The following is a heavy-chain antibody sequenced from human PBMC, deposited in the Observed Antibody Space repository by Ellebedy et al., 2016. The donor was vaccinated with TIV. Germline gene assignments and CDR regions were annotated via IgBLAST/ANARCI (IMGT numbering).Heavy chain of an antibody. V-gene: IGHV4-39*01. CDR1: GGSISSSSYY. CDR3: ARRRNDDYYGVFDY. D-gene: IGHD3-10*01. J-gene: IGHJ4*02. CDR2: IYYSGST. Sequence: MPSETLSLTCTVSGGSISSSSYYWGWIRQPPGKGLEWIGSIYYSGSTYYNPSLKSRVTISVDTSKNQFSLKLSSVTAADTAVYYCARRRNDDYYGVFDYWGQGTLVTVSS.